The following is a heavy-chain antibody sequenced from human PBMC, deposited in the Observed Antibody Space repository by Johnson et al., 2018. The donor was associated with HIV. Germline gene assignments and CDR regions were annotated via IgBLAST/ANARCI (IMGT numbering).Heavy chain of an antibody. D-gene: IGHD4-23*01. CDR1: GFTVSSNY. CDR3: ARSSTVVTPHDI. V-gene: IGHV3-48*01. J-gene: IGHJ3*02. Sequence: VQLVESGGGLVQPGGSLRLSCAASGFTVSSNYMSWVRQAPGKGLEWVSYISSSGSTIYYADSVKGRFTISRDNSKNTLYLQMNSRRAEDTAVYYCARSSTVVTPHDIWGQGTMVTVSS. CDR2: ISSSGSTI.